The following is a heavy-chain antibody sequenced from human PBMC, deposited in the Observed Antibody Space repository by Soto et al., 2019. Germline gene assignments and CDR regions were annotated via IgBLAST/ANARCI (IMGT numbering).Heavy chain of an antibody. V-gene: IGHV4-59*01. CDR1: GGSISSYY. CDR2: IYYSGST. Sequence: SETLSLTCTVSGGSISSYYWSWIRQPPGKGLEWIGYIYYSGSTNYNPSLKSRVTISVDTSKNQFSLKLSSVTAADTAVYYCARSPSHSSGYYYWGQGTLVTVSS. CDR3: ARSPSHSSGYYY. D-gene: IGHD3-22*01. J-gene: IGHJ4*02.